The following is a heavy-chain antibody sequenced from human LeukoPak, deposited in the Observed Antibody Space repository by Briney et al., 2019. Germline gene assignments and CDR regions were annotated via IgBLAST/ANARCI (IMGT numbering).Heavy chain of an antibody. D-gene: IGHD3-3*01. CDR3: VRAYDF. Sequence: PGGSLRLSCAASGFTFSSYWMSWVRQAPGKGLEWVANIDQDGSEKNYVDSVKGRFTISRDNAKNSLSLQMNSLRAEDTAVYYCVRAYDFWSQGTLVTVSS. V-gene: IGHV3-7*01. J-gene: IGHJ4*02. CDR2: IDQDGSEK. CDR1: GFTFSSYW.